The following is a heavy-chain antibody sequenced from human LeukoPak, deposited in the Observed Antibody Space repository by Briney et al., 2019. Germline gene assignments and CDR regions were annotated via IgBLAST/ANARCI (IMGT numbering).Heavy chain of an antibody. D-gene: IGHD5-12*01. V-gene: IGHV1-69*02. CDR3: ASLVGGLRRENYYYYGMDV. J-gene: IGHJ6*02. CDR1: GGTFSSYT. Sequence: ASVKVSCKASGGTFSSYTISWVRQAPGQGLEWMGRIIPILGIANYAQKFQGRVTITADKSTSTAYMELSSLRSEDTAMYYCASLVGGLRRENYYYYGMDVWGQGTTVTVSS. CDR2: IIPILGIA.